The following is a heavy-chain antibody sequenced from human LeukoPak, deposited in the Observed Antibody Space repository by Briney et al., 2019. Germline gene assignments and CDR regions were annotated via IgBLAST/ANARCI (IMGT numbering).Heavy chain of an antibody. CDR1: GFTFSDYY. Sequence: KPGGSLRLSCAASGFTFSDYYMSWVRQAPGKGLEWVSYISSSSSTIYYADSVKGRFTISRDNAKNSLYLQMNSLRAEDTAVYYCARDDSLKASNFDYWGQGTLVTVSS. J-gene: IGHJ4*02. D-gene: IGHD2-21*01. V-gene: IGHV3-11*04. CDR2: ISSSSSTI. CDR3: ARDDSLKASNFDY.